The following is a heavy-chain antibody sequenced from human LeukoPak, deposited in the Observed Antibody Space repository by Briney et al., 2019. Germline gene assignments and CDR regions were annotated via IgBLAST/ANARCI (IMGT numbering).Heavy chain of an antibody. D-gene: IGHD3-10*01. Sequence: SETLSLTCTVSGGSISSSSYYWGWIRQPPGTGLEWIGSIYYSGSTYYNPSLKSRVIISVDSSKNQFSLKLRFVTAADTAVYYCARLWFGELSPLDYWGQGTLVTVSS. CDR2: IYYSGST. J-gene: IGHJ4*02. CDR1: GGSISSSSYY. CDR3: ARLWFGELSPLDY. V-gene: IGHV4-39*01.